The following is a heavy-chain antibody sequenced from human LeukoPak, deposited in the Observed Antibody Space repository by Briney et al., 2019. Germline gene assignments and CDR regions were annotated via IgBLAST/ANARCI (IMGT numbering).Heavy chain of an antibody. D-gene: IGHD2-2*01. CDR3: ARARRDCSSTTCFLYYFDY. J-gene: IGHJ4*02. CDR2: ISSNGGNI. Sequence: PGGSLRLSCAASGFTFSSYAMHWVRQAPGKGLEYVSAISSNGGNIYYANSVKGRFTISRDNSKNTVFLQMGSLRAEDMAVHYCARARRDCSSTTCFLYYFDYWGQGTLVTVSS. V-gene: IGHV3-64*01. CDR1: GFTFSSYA.